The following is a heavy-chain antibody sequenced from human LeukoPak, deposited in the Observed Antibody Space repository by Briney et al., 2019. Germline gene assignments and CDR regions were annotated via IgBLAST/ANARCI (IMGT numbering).Heavy chain of an antibody. CDR1: GFTFSSYG. CDR2: ISYDGSNK. D-gene: IGHD2-15*01. V-gene: IGHV3-30*18. CDR3: AKDAAPTYCSGGSCYSWGVDY. Sequence: GGSLRLSCAASGFTFSSYGMHWVRQAPGKGLEWVAVISYDGSNKYYADSVKGRFTISRDNSKNTLYLQMNSLRAEDTAVYYCAKDAAPTYCSGGSCYSWGVDYWGQETLVTVSS. J-gene: IGHJ4*02.